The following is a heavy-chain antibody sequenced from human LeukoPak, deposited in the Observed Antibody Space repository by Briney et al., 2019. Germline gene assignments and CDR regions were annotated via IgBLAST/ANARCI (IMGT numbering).Heavy chain of an antibody. CDR1: GYTLTELS. V-gene: IGHV1-24*01. Sequence: ASVTVSCKVSGYTLTELSMHWVRQAPGKGLEWMGGFDPEDGETIYAQKFQGRVTMTEDTSTDTAYMGLSSLRSEDTAVYYCATVRAYYDFWSGYSGIYFQHWGQGTLVTVSS. D-gene: IGHD3-3*01. J-gene: IGHJ1*01. CDR3: ATVRAYYDFWSGYSGIYFQH. CDR2: FDPEDGET.